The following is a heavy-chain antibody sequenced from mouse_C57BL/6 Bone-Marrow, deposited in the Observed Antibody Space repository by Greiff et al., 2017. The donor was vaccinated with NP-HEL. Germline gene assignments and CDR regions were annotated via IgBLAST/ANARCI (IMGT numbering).Heavy chain of an antibody. V-gene: IGHV5-6*01. J-gene: IGHJ3*01. D-gene: IGHD2-2*01. Sequence: EVQLVESGGDLVKPGGSLKLSCAASGFTFSSYGMSWVRQTPDKRLEWVATISSGGSYTYYPASVKGRFTISRDNAKNTLYLQMSSLKSEDTAMYYFARHRGYTFAYWGQGTLVTVSA. CDR1: GFTFSSYG. CDR3: ARHRGYTFAY. CDR2: ISSGGSYT.